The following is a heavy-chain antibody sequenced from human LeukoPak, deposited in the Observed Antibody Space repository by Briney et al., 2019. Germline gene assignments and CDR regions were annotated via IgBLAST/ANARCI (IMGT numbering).Heavy chain of an antibody. D-gene: IGHD6-13*01. Sequence: GGSLRLSCAASGVTFSDYYMNWIRQAPGKGLEWVSYIGSSGSPIYYADSVKGRFTISRDNTKNSLYLQMNSLRAEDTAVYFCTREAAAGIDYWGQGTLVTVSS. J-gene: IGHJ4*02. CDR3: TREAAAGIDY. CDR1: GVTFSDYY. CDR2: IGSSGSPI. V-gene: IGHV3-11*04.